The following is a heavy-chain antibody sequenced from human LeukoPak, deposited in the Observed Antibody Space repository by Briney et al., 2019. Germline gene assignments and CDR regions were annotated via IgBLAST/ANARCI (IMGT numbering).Heavy chain of an antibody. J-gene: IGHJ4*02. CDR1: GFTFSIYA. V-gene: IGHV3-21*01. CDR3: ARELERRRGYFDY. D-gene: IGHD1-1*01. CDR2: ISSSSSYI. Sequence: PGRSLRLSCAASGFTFSIYAMNWVRQAPGKGLEWVSSISSSSSYIYYADSVKGRFTISRDNAKNSLYLQMNSLRAEDTAVYYCARELERRRGYFDYWGQGTLVTVSS.